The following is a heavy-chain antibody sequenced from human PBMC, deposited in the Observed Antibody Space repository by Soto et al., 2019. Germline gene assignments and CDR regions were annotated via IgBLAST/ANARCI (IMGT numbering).Heavy chain of an antibody. Sequence: EVQLLEAGGGLVQPGGSLRLSCAASGFTFNTYAMSWVRQAPGKELEWVSAIGSDGTAIQYADSVKGRFTISKDNSKDTQYLQMNSLRAEDTAVYYCAKPGLTVAGTRYFDRWGQGTLVTVSS. CDR3: AKPGLTVAGTRYFDR. V-gene: IGHV3-23*05. CDR2: IGSDGTAI. D-gene: IGHD6-19*01. CDR1: GFTFNTYA. J-gene: IGHJ4*02.